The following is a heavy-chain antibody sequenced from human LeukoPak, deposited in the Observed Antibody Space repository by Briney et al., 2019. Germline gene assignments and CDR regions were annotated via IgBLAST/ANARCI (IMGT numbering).Heavy chain of an antibody. V-gene: IGHV3-23*01. CDR1: GFSLSSYA. Sequence: TGGSLRLSCAASGFSLSSYAMSWVRQAPGKGLEWVSAISSSDDGTYHAGSVRGRFTISRDSSKNTLYLQMNNLRTEDAAIYYCAKAPVTSCRGAFCYPLDSWGRGTLVTVSS. CDR2: ISSSDDGT. CDR3: AKAPVTSCRGAFCYPLDS. D-gene: IGHD2-15*01. J-gene: IGHJ4*02.